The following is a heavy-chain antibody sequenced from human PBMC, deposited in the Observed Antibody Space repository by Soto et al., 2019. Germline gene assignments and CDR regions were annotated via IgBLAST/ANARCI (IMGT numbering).Heavy chain of an antibody. V-gene: IGHV3-15*01. CDR2: IKGEADGGTT. D-gene: IGHD2-21*01. CDR3: ITGLSNGYYKFDY. Sequence: PGGSLRLSCAASGFTFSNAWMSWVRQAPGKGLEWVGRIKGEADGGTTDYAAPVKGRITISRDHSKDTLYLQMNSLKTEDTAMYYGITGLSNGYYKFDYWGQGTPVTVAS. CDR1: GFTFSNAW. J-gene: IGHJ4*02.